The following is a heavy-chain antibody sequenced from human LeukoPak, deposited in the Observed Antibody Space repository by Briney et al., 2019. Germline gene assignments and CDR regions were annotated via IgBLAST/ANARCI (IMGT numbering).Heavy chain of an antibody. CDR3: AKEYCRGPSGSGYFSSYMEV. CDR1: GFTFSSYA. Sequence: PGGSLRLSCAASGFTFSSYAMSWVRQAPGKGLEWVSAISGSGGSTYYADSVKGRFTISRDNSKNTLYLQMNSLRAEDTAVYSCAKEYCRGPSGSGYFSSYMEVWGKGTTVTVS. CDR2: ISGSGGST. V-gene: IGHV3-23*01. J-gene: IGHJ6*03. D-gene: IGHD2-2*01.